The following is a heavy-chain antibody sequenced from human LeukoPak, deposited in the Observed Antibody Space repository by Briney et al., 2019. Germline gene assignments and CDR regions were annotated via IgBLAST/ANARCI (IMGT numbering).Heavy chain of an antibody. Sequence: SETLSLTCTVSGDSISSSNYYWGWIRQPPGKGLEWIGSMYYSGTTYYNPSLKSRVTISVDTSKNQFSLKLSSVTAADTAVYYCARNYIVVVVAAIKRPTYFDYWGHGTLVTVFS. J-gene: IGHJ4*01. CDR1: GDSISSSNYY. D-gene: IGHD2-15*01. V-gene: IGHV4-39*01. CDR2: MYYSGTT. CDR3: ARNYIVVVVAAIKRPTYFDY.